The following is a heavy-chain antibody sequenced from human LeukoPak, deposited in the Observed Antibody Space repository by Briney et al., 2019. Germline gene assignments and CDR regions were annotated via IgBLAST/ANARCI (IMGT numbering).Heavy chain of an antibody. J-gene: IGHJ4*02. CDR1: GGSFSGYY. Sequence: SETLSLTCAVYGGSFSGYYWSWIRQSPGKGLELIGEINHSGSTNYNPSLKSRVTISVDTSKNQFSLKLSSVTAADTAVYYCARGTAGDYYDSSGSKSYYFDYWGQGTLVTVSS. CDR3: ARGTAGDYYDSSGSKSYYFDY. V-gene: IGHV4-34*01. D-gene: IGHD3-22*01. CDR2: INHSGST.